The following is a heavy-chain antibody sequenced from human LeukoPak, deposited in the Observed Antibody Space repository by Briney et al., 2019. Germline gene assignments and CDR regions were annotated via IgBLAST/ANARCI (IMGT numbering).Heavy chain of an antibody. Sequence: SETLSLTCAVYGGSFMGYYWSWMPHPPGKGLEWIGEINHSRSTNYTTSPKCRVTISVDTSKNQFSLKLSSVTAADTAVYYCARDQVATIWGGNWFDPWGQGTLVTVSS. CDR2: INHSRST. CDR1: GGSFMGYY. J-gene: IGHJ5*02. CDR3: ARDQVATIWGGNWFDP. D-gene: IGHD5-12*01. V-gene: IGHV4-34*01.